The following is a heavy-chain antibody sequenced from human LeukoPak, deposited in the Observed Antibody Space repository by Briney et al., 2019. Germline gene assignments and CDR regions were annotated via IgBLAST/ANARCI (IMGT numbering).Heavy chain of an antibody. V-gene: IGHV3-66*01. CDR2: IYSGGST. D-gene: IGHD6-19*01. CDR1: GFTVSSNY. CDR3: VRVSYSSGRGY. Sequence: PGGSLRLSCATSGFTVSSNYMSWVRQAPGKGLEWVSVIYSGGSTYYADSVKGRFTISRDNSKNTLYLQMNSLRAEDTAVYYCVRVSYSSGRGYWGQGTLVTVSA. J-gene: IGHJ4*02.